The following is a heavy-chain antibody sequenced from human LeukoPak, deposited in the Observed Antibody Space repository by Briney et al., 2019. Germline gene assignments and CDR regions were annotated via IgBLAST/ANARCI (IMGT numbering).Heavy chain of an antibody. V-gene: IGHV1-18*01. CDR1: GYTFTSYG. CDR3: ARDLRTYYYDSSGSGDAFDI. J-gene: IGHJ3*02. Sequence: ASVKVSCKASGYTFTSYGISWVRQAPGQGLEWMGWISAYNGNTNYAQKLQGRVTMTTDTSTSTAYMELRSLRSDDTAVYYCARDLRTYYYDSSGSGDAFDIWGQGTMVTVSS. D-gene: IGHD3-22*01. CDR2: ISAYNGNT.